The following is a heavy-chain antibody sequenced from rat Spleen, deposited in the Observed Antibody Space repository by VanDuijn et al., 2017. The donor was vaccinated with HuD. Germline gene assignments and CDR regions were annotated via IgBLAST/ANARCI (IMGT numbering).Heavy chain of an antibody. J-gene: IGHJ2*01. CDR1: GFTFSDYY. D-gene: IGHD1-11*01. Sequence: EVQLVESDGGLVQPGRSLKLSCAASGFTFSDYYMAWVRQAPTKGLEWVATISYDGSSTYYRDSVKGRFTISRDNAKSTLYLQMDSLRSEDTATYYCARGTEAPDYWGQGVMVTVSS. V-gene: IGHV5-29*01. CDR3: ARGTEAPDY. CDR2: ISYDGSST.